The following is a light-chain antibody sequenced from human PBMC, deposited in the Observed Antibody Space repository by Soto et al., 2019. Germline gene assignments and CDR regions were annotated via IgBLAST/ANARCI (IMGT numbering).Light chain of an antibody. CDR2: DAS. J-gene: IGKJ5*01. V-gene: IGKV3-11*01. CDR1: QSVSSY. Sequence: EIVLTQSPATLSLSPGERATLSCRASQSVSSYLAWYQQKPGQAPRLLIYDASNSATGIPARFSGSGSGTDFTPAITGLEPEYFAVYYCQQHSNWFSIAFGQGTRLEI. CDR3: QQHSNWFSIA.